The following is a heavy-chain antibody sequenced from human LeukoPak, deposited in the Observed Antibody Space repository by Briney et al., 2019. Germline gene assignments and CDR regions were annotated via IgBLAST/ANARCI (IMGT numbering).Heavy chain of an antibody. D-gene: IGHD2-2*01. CDR3: AREEAGVVPAAIAYYYMDV. J-gene: IGHJ6*03. CDR1: GYSISSGYY. CDR2: IYHSGST. Sequence: SETLSLTCAVSGYSISSGYYWGWIRQPPGKGLEWIGSIYHSGSTYYNPSLKSRVTISLDTSKNQFSLKLSSVTAADTAVYYCAREEAGVVPAAIAYYYMDVWGKGTTVTVSS. V-gene: IGHV4-38-2*02.